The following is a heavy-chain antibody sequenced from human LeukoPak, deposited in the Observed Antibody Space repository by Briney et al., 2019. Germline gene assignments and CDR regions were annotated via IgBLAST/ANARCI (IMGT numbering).Heavy chain of an antibody. J-gene: IGHJ4*02. CDR3: ARDGRAGSLFAY. D-gene: IGHD6-19*01. CDR1: GYSISSGYY. Sequence: SETLSLTCTVSGYSISSGYYWGWIRQSPGKGLEWIGSLYHSGSTYYNPSLKSRVTISVDTSKNQFSLKLSSVTAADTAIYYCARDGRAGSLFAYWGQGTLVTVSS. CDR2: LYHSGST. V-gene: IGHV4-38-2*02.